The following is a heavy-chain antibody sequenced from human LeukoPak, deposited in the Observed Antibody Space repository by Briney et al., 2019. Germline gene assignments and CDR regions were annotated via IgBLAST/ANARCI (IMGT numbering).Heavy chain of an antibody. CDR3: ASNLYGSGNYFAY. D-gene: IGHD3-10*01. CDR1: VGSFSGYY. Sequence: SETLSLTCAVYVGSFSGYYWSWIRQPPGKGLEWIGEIHHSGSTNYNPSLKSRVTISVDTSKNQFSLKLSSVTAADTAVYYCASNLYGSGNYFAYWGQGTLVTVSS. J-gene: IGHJ4*02. CDR2: IHHSGST. V-gene: IGHV4-34*01.